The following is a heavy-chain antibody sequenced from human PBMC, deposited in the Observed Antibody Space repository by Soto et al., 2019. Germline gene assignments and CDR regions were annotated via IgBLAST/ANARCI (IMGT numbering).Heavy chain of an antibody. D-gene: IGHD2-2*02. V-gene: IGHV3-74*01. CDR1: GFSFNRYW. J-gene: IGHJ2*01. CDR2: LNGDGSTT. Sequence: EVQLVESGGGLVQPGGSLRLSCAASGFSFNRYWMHWVRQGPGKGPVWVSRLNGDGSTTVYADSVKRRFTISRDNAKKTLYLQMNSLRAEDTAVYYCARVQGANYTCDFELWGRGTRVTVSS. CDR3: ARVQGANYTCDFEL.